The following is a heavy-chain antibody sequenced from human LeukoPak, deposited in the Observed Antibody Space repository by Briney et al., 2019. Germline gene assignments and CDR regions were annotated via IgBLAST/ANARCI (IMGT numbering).Heavy chain of an antibody. CDR3: ARGGVYGDYGYFDY. J-gene: IGHJ4*02. D-gene: IGHD4-17*01. CDR2: IYHNGST. V-gene: IGHV4-38-2*02. Sequence: SETLSLTCTVSGYSISSGYYWGWIRQPPGKGLEWIGSIYHNGSTYYNPSLKSRVTISVDTSKNQFSLKLSSVTAADTAVYYCARGGVYGDYGYFDYWGQGTLVTVSS. CDR1: GYSISSGYY.